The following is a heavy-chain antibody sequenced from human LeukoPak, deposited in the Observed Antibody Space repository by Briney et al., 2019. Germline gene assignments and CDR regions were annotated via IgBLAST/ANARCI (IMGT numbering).Heavy chain of an antibody. CDR1: GFTFSDYY. CDR2: ISSSSSPI. V-gene: IGHV3-11*04. CDR3: ARGRLYGPDY. Sequence: GGSLRLSCAASGFTFSDYYMNWIRQAPGKGLEWVSYISSSSSPIYYGDSVKGRFTISRDKAKNSLYLQMNSLRAEDTAVYYCARGRLYGPDYWGQGTLVTVSS. D-gene: IGHD4-17*01. J-gene: IGHJ4*02.